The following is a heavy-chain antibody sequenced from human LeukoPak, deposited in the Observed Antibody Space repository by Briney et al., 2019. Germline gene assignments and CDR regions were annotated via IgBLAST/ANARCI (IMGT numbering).Heavy chain of an antibody. CDR3: ASKPRGESRPFDY. J-gene: IGHJ4*02. V-gene: IGHV1-3*01. Sequence: GASVKVSCKASGYTFTAHAVHWVRQAPGQRLEWMGWINVANGDTGYSQKFQDRVTITRDTSASIGYMEMSSLISEDTAVYYCASKPRGESRPFDYWGQGTLVTVSS. CDR1: GYTFTAHA. D-gene: IGHD3-16*01. CDR2: INVANGDT.